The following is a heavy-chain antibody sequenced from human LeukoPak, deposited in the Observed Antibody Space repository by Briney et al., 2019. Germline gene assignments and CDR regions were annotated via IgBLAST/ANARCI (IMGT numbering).Heavy chain of an antibody. Sequence: SETLSLTCTVSGSSISSGYYYWGWIRQPPGKGLEWIGSIYYSGSTYYNPSLKSRVTMSVDLSKNQFSLKLSSVTAADTAVYYCARPLAGDPLRYLGYWGQGTLVTVSS. J-gene: IGHJ4*02. CDR2: IYYSGST. V-gene: IGHV4-39*01. CDR1: GSSISSGYYY. CDR3: ARPLAGDPLRYLGY. D-gene: IGHD3-9*01.